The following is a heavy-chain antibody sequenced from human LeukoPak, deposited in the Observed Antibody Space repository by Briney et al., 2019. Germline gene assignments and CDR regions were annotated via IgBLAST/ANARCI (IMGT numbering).Heavy chain of an antibody. Sequence: GGSLRLSCAASGLTFSSYDMSWVRQAPGKGLEWVSAISGSGVITYYADSVKGRFTISRDNFKNTVSLQMNRLRAEDTAVYYCAKDAQRGFDYSNSLEHWGQGSLVTVSS. CDR2: ISGSGVIT. J-gene: IGHJ4*02. CDR3: AKDAQRGFDYSNSLEH. CDR1: GLTFSSYD. V-gene: IGHV3-23*01. D-gene: IGHD4-11*01.